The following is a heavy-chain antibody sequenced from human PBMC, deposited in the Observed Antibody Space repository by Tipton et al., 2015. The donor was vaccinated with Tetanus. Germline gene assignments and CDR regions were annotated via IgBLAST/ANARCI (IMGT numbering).Heavy chain of an antibody. CDR3: ARANYDFPKKGPFDS. V-gene: IGHV4-61*01. D-gene: IGHD3-3*01. CDR1: GGSLSSGTFY. CDR2: IYYSGST. Sequence: TLSLTCSLSGGSLSSGTFYWDWIRQRPGKGLEWIGYIYYSGSTNYNPSLKSRVTISVDTSKNQFSLRLTSVTAADTAVYYCARANYDFPKKGPFDSWGQGSLVIVSS. J-gene: IGHJ4*02.